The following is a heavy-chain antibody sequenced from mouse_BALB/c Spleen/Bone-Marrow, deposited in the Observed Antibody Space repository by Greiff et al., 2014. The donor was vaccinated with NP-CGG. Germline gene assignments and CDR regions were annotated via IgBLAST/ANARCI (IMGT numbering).Heavy chain of an antibody. D-gene: IGHD2-1*01. V-gene: IGHV1-80*01. J-gene: IGHJ2*01. CDR1: GYAFSTYW. CDR3: ARGYYGNLDH. CDR2: VSPGDGDT. Sequence: QVQLQQSGAELVRPGSSVKISCKASGYAFSTYWMNWVKQRPGQGLEWIGQVSPGDGDTNYNGKFRGKATLTADKSSSTAYIQLSSLTSEDSAVYYCARGYYGNLDHWGQGTTLTVSS.